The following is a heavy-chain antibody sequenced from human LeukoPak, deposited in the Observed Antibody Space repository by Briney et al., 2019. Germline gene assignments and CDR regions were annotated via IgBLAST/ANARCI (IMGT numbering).Heavy chain of an antibody. CDR2: IYTSGST. CDR3: ARVISDSSGWSSWYFDY. Sequence: SETLSLTCTVSGGSISSYYWSWIRQPAGKGLEWIGRIYTSGSTNYNPSLKSRVTMSVDTSKNQFSLKLSSVTAADTAVYYCARVISDSSGWSSWYFDYWGQGTLVTVSS. D-gene: IGHD6-19*01. J-gene: IGHJ4*02. V-gene: IGHV4-4*07. CDR1: GGSISSYY.